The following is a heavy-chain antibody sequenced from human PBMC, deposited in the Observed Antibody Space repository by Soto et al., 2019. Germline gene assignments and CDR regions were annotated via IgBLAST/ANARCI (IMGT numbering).Heavy chain of an antibody. CDR2: IGGGGRLI. Sequence: VQLVESGGGLVQRGGSLRLSCAASGFTFSSFSMNWVRQAPGRGLEWISYIGGGGRLISYADSVKGRFAISRDNAQNSLYLQMDSLRDDDTAVYYCARDLGWAFDCWGQGTLVTVSS. CDR1: GFTFSSFS. V-gene: IGHV3-48*02. D-gene: IGHD6-19*01. CDR3: ARDLGWAFDC. J-gene: IGHJ4*02.